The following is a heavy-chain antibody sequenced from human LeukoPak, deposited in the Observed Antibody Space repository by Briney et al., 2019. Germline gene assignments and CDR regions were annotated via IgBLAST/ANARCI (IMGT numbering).Heavy chain of an antibody. CDR1: GFIFSSYS. CDR3: ARGQEQPDY. J-gene: IGHJ4*02. Sequence: GGSLRLSCAASGFIFSSYSMNWVRQAPGKGLEWVSSISSGGSYIYYADSMKGRFIISRDNAKKSLFLQMNSLRAEDTAVYYCARGQEQPDYWGQGTLVTVSS. D-gene: IGHD6-13*01. V-gene: IGHV3-21*01. CDR2: ISSGGSYI.